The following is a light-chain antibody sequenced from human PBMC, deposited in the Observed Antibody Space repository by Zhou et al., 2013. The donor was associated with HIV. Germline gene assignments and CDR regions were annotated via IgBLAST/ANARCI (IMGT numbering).Light chain of an antibody. V-gene: IGKV1-39*01. CDR2: GAI. Sequence: DIQMTQSPSSLSASVGDSVTITCRASQSITTYLNWYQQKPGKAPKPLVYGAISLQSGVPSRFSGSGSGSDFTLTITSLQPEDFATYFCQQGYSAPYTFGQGTKLDLK. CDR1: QSITTY. CDR3: QQGYSAPYT. J-gene: IGKJ2*01.